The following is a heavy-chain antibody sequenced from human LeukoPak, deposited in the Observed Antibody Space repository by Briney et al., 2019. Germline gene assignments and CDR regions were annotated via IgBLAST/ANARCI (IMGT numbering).Heavy chain of an antibody. CDR3: TRGRYQFLGPNDY. V-gene: IGHV3-48*01. CDR2: ITMNSVRL. J-gene: IGHJ4*02. D-gene: IGHD2-2*01. CDR1: GFSLSDYG. Sequence: QPGGSLRLSCSASGFSLSDYGISWVRQAPGKGLEWISYITMNSVRLYADSMKGRFTISRDNDKNSVYLQMGSLRGEDTAVYYCTRGRYQFLGPNDYWGQGSLVTVSS.